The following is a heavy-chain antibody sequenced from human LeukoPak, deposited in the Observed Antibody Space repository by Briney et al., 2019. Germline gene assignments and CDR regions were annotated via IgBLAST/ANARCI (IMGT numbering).Heavy chain of an antibody. CDR3: ARDDVTTGGAIDY. V-gene: IGHV1-2*02. CDR1: GYTFTGYY. D-gene: IGHD4-17*01. J-gene: IGHJ4*02. Sequence: ASVKVSCKASGYTFTGYYMHWVRQAPGQGLEWMGWINPNSGGTNYAQKFQGRVTMTRDTSISTAYMELSRLRSDDTAVYYCARDDVTTGGAIDYWGQGTQVTVSS. CDR2: INPNSGGT.